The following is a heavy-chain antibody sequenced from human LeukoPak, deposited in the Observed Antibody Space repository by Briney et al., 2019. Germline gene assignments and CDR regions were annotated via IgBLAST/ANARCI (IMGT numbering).Heavy chain of an antibody. CDR3: AREEVIAAAGPTLDY. CDR2: ISVYNGDA. Sequence: ASVKVSCKASGYTFSTYAISWVRQAPGQGLEWMGWISVYNGDAKYPQKFQGRVTMSTDTSTGTAYMELRSLRSDDTAVFYCAREEVIAAAGPTLDYWGQGALVTVSS. D-gene: IGHD6-13*01. CDR1: GYTFSTYA. V-gene: IGHV1-18*01. J-gene: IGHJ4*02.